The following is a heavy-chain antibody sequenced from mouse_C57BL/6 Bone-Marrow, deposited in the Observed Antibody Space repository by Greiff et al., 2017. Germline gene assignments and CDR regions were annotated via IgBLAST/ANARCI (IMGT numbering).Heavy chain of an antibody. J-gene: IGHJ4*01. CDR3: ARWGAIDY. Sequence: QVQLQQSGAELVMPGASVKLSCKASGYTFTSYWMHWVKQRPGQGLEWIGEIDPSDSYTNYNQKFKGKSTLTVDKSSSTAYMQLSSLTSEDSAVYYCARWGAIDYWGQGTSVTVSA. V-gene: IGHV1-69*01. CDR2: IDPSDSYT. CDR1: GYTFTSYW.